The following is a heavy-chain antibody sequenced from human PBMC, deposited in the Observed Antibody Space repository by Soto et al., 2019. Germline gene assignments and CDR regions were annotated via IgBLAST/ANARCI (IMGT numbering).Heavy chain of an antibody. CDR1: GYTLTSNG. D-gene: IGHD5-18*01. V-gene: IGHV1-18*01. CDR3: ATAIGYSYYYYGMDV. J-gene: IGHJ6*02. Sequence: QVQLVQSGAEVTKPGASVKVSCKAPGYTLTSNGISWVRQAPGQGLEWMGWISAYNGDTNYAQSLQGRVTMTTDTSTTTAYMELRSLRSDDTAVYYCATAIGYSYYYYGMDVWGQGTTVTVSS. CDR2: ISAYNGDT.